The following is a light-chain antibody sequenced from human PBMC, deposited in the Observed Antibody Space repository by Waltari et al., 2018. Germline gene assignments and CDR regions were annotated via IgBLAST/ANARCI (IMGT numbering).Light chain of an antibody. CDR2: GNP. CDR3: QSYDNSLSGRWV. CDR1: TPNIGAGYD. J-gene: IGLJ3*02. V-gene: IGLV1-40*01. Sequence: QSVLTQPPSVSWAPGQRVTIPCTGSTPNIGAGYDVNCYRQLPGTSPKLLIFGNPKRPAGVPDRFSWSESGTSAALAITGRQSGDEAEYYCQSYDNSLSGRWVFGGGPKLTVL.